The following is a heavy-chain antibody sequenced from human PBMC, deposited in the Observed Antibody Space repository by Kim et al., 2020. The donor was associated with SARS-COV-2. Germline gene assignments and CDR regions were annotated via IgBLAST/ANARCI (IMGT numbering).Heavy chain of an antibody. CDR2: ILYDGSNQ. D-gene: IGHD1-1*01. J-gene: IGHJ4*02. Sequence: GGSLRLSCAASGLIFRNYGMHWVRQAPGKGLEWVAFILYDGSNQYYADSVKGRFTISRDNSKNRLYLQMNSLRAEDTAVYYCVKGGVTTPNDHEYWGQGTLVTVSS. V-gene: IGHV3-30*18. CDR1: GLIFRNYG. CDR3: VKGGVTTPNDHEY.